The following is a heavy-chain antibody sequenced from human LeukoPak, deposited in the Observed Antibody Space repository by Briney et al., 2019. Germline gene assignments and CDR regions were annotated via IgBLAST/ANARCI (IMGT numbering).Heavy chain of an antibody. CDR1: GFTFSSYA. V-gene: IGHV3-23*01. CDR3: AKAGALVVVAATPPCYFDY. J-gene: IGHJ4*02. Sequence: GGSLRLSCAASGFTFSSYAMSWVRQAPGKGLEWVSAISGSGGSTYYADSVKGRFTISRDNSKNTLYLQMNSLRAEDTAVYYCAKAGALVVVAATPPCYFDYWGQGTLVTVSS. D-gene: IGHD2-15*01. CDR2: ISGSGGST.